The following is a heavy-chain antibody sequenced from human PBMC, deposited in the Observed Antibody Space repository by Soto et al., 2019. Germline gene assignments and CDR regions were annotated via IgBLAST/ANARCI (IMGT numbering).Heavy chain of an antibody. CDR3: WRFIMVGGWFDPNYFHGMDV. Sequence: QVQLVQSGAEVKKHGASVTVSCKTSGYTFSNYGINWVRQAPGQGLEWMGWVSGYNGNTNYAQTVQGRVTMTTDTSTGTVYMELRSLKSDDTAIYYCWRFIMVGGWFDPNYFHGMDVWCQGPTVTVSS. CDR2: VSGYNGNT. CDR1: GYTFSNYG. D-gene: IGHD3-10*02. J-gene: IGHJ6*02. V-gene: IGHV1-18*01.